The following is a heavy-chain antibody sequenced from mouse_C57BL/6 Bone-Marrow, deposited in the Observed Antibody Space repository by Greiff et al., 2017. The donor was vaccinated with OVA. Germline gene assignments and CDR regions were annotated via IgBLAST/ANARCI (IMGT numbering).Heavy chain of an antibody. V-gene: IGHV5-12*01. CDR2: ISNGGGST. J-gene: IGHJ4*01. CDR1: GFTFSDFY. CDR3: ASLDAMDY. Sequence: VQLKESGGGLVQPGGSLKLSCAASGFTFSDFYMYWIRQTPEKRLEWVAYISNGGGSTYYPDTVKGRFTISRDNAKNTLYLQMSRLKSEDTAMYYCASLDAMDYWGQGTSVTVSS.